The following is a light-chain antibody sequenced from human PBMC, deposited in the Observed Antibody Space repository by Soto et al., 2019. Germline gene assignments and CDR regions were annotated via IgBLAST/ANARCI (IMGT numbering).Light chain of an antibody. V-gene: IGLV1-40*01. CDR3: ISYKTDDTFV. CDR2: GNT. J-gene: IGLJ1*01. CDR1: TSNIGADYH. Sequence: QSVLTQPPSMSGAPGPRDTIFCTGSTSNIGADYHVHWSRQLPGTAPRLLIYGNTNRPSGVSDRFSGSKAGITASRTISGLQADDEGEYFCISYKTDDTFVFGTGTKVTVL.